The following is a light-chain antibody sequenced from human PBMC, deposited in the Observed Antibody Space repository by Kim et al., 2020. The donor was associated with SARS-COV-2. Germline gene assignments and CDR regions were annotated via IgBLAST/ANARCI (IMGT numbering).Light chain of an antibody. V-gene: IGLV3-1*01. CDR2: QAS. Sequence: SVSPGQTASITCYGDKLGDKYVCWYQQKPGQSPVLVIYQASKRHSGIPERFSGSNSGNTTTLTISGTQAMDEADYYCQAWDSSTAVFGGGTQLAVL. CDR3: QAWDSSTAV. J-gene: IGLJ2*01. CDR1: KLGDKY.